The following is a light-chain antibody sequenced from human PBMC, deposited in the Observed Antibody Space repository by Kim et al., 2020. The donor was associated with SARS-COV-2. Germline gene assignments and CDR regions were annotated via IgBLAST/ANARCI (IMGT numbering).Light chain of an antibody. CDR1: SSDVGGYNY. J-gene: IGLJ3*02. CDR2: DVS. V-gene: IGLV2-14*04. CDR3: SSYTSSSTWV. Sequence: GQWITISCTGTSSDVGGYNYVSGYQQHPGKAPKLMIYDVSKRPSGVSNRFSGSKSGNTASLTISGLQAEDEADYYCSSYTSSSTWVFGGGTQLTVL.